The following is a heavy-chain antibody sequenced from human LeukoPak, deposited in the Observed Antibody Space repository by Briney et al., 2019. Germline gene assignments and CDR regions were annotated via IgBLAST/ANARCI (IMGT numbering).Heavy chain of an antibody. J-gene: IGHJ4*02. Sequence: GGSLRLSCEASGFTFSSHGMYWVRQAPGKGLEWVALIWHDGSNKYYADSVKGRFTISRDNPNNTLYLQMNSLRAEDTAVYYCARSGRGYYDSLDHWGQGDLVTVSS. CDR2: IWHDGSNK. V-gene: IGHV3-33*07. D-gene: IGHD3-22*01. CDR3: ARSGRGYYDSLDH. CDR1: GFTFSSHG.